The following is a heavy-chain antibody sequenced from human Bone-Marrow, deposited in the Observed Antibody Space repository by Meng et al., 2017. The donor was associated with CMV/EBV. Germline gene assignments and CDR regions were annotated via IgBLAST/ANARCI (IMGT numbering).Heavy chain of an antibody. J-gene: IGHJ4*02. CDR3: ARAHLPPIAAPDAYYFDY. Sequence: ASVKVSCKASGYTFTSYYLHWIRQAPGQGLEWMGIVNPAGGDATYARTFEGRVTMTRDTSTGTVYLELSRLTPEDTAVYYCARAHLPPIAAPDAYYFDYWGQGTLVTVSS. D-gene: IGHD6-6*01. CDR1: GYTFTSYY. CDR2: VNPAGGDA. V-gene: IGHV1-46*01.